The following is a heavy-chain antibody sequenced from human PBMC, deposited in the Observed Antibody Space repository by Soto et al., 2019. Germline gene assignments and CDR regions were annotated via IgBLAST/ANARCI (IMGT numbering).Heavy chain of an antibody. Sequence: GGSLRLSCAASGFTVSSNYMSWVRQAPGKGLEWVSVIYSGGSTYYADSVKGRFTISRHNSKNTLYLQMNSLRAENTAVYYCARERAAGTDDFDYWGQGTLVTVSS. CDR1: GFTVSSNY. CDR3: ARERAAGTDDFDY. D-gene: IGHD6-13*01. CDR2: IYSGGST. J-gene: IGHJ4*02. V-gene: IGHV3-53*04.